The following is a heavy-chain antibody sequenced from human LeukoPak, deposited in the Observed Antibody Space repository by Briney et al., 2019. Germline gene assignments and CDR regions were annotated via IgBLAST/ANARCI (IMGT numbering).Heavy chain of an antibody. J-gene: IGHJ6*03. CDR1: GFIFSSYG. V-gene: IGHV3-30*02. CDR2: IRYDGSNK. Sequence: GGSLRLSCAASGFIFSSYGMHWVRQAPGKGLEWVAFIRYDGSNKYYADSVKGRFTISRDNSKNTLYLQMNSLRAEDTAVYYCAKPPNYYGSGSYGYMDVWGKGTTVTVSS. CDR3: AKPPNYYGSGSYGYMDV. D-gene: IGHD3-10*01.